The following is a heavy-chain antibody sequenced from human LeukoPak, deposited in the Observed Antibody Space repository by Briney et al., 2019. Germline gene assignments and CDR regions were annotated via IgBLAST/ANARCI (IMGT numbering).Heavy chain of an antibody. Sequence: ASVKVSCRASGYTFNSYPLTWVRQAPGVGFEWVGWITADNFNTNYAQKFQGRVTLTKETSTNTAYMEMRSLMSDDTAVYYCARVRTPFGVVASPDALDVWGQGTAVTVSS. CDR1: GYTFNSYP. V-gene: IGHV1-18*01. CDR2: ITADNFNT. D-gene: IGHD3-3*01. J-gene: IGHJ3*01. CDR3: ARVRTPFGVVASPDALDV.